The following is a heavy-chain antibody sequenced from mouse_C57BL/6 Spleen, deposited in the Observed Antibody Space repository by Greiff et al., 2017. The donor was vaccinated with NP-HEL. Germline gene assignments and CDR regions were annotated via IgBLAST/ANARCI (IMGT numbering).Heavy chain of an antibody. J-gene: IGHJ3*01. CDR3: ARRELDVSAWFAY. CDR1: GYTFTSYW. CDR2: IDPSDSYT. V-gene: IGHV1-69*01. Sequence: QVQLKQPGAELVMPGASVKLSCKASGYTFTSYWMHWVKQRPGQGLEWIGEIDPSDSYTNYNQKFKGKSTLTVDKSSSTAYMQLSSLTSEDSAVYYCARRELDVSAWFAYWGQGTLVTVSA.